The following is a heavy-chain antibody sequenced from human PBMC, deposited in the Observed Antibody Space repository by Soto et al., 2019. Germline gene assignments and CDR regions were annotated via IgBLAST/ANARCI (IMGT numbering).Heavy chain of an antibody. CDR1: GYTFTSDG. CDR3: ARTSSSAFYFYGLDV. CDR2: ISAYNGVT. Sequence: QVQLVQSGTEVKMPGASVKVSCKASGYTFTSDGFSWVRQAPGQGLEWVGWISAYNGVTNYAQNFQDRLSMTTDTSTSTVYMELRSLRSDDTAVYYCARTSSSAFYFYGLDVWGHGTSVTVSS. J-gene: IGHJ6*02. V-gene: IGHV1-18*01. D-gene: IGHD6-19*01.